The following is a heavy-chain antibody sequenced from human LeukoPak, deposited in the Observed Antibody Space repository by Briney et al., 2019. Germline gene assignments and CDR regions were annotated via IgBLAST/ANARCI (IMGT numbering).Heavy chain of an antibody. CDR1: GGTFSSYT. CDR3: ARVSDYYYMDV. J-gene: IGHJ6*03. CDR2: IIPILGIA. Sequence: SVKVSCKASGGTFSSYTISWVRQAPGQGLEWMGRIIPILGIANYVQKFQGRVTITADKSTSTAYMELSSLRSEDTAVYYCARVSDYYYMDVWGKGTTVTVSS. V-gene: IGHV1-69*02.